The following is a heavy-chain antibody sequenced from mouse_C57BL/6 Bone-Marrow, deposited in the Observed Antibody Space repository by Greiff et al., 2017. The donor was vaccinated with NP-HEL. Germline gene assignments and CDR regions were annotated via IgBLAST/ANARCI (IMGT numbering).Heavy chain of an antibody. J-gene: IGHJ2*01. V-gene: IGHV1-15*01. CDR1: GYTFTDYE. CDR3: TRGEDYYGSSYVVFDY. D-gene: IGHD1-1*01. Sequence: VQLQQSGAELVRPGASVTLSCKASGYTFTDYEMHWVKQTPVHGLEWIGAIDPETGGTAYNQKFKGKAILTADKSSSTAYMELRSLTSEDSAVYYCTRGEDYYGSSYVVFDYWGQGTTLTVSS. CDR2: IDPETGGT.